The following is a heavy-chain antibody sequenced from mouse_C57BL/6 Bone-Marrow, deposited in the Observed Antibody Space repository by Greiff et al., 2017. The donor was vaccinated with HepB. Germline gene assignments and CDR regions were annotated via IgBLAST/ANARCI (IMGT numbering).Heavy chain of an antibody. Sequence: EVKLVDSGAELVRPGASVKLSCTASGFNIKDDYMHWVKQRPEQGLEWIGWIDPENGDTEYASKFQGKATITADTSSNTAYLQLSSLTSEDTAVYYCTTSGSSFYWYFDVWGTGTTVTVSS. J-gene: IGHJ1*03. CDR3: TTSGSSFYWYFDV. D-gene: IGHD1-1*01. CDR1: GFNIKDDY. CDR2: IDPENGDT. V-gene: IGHV14-4*01.